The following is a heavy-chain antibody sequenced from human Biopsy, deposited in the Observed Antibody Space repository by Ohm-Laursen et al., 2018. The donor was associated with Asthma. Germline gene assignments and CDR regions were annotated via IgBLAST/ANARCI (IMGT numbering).Heavy chain of an antibody. D-gene: IGHD3-10*01. CDR1: GFTFSSYG. CDR2: MSYDGSIK. CDR3: ARGLDYSGRSGFDY. V-gene: IGHV3-33*05. Sequence: PLRLSCSASGFTFSSYGMDWVRQAPGKGLEWVSLMSYDGSIKDYADSVKGRFTISRDNSMNTLYLHMNSLGVEDTAVYYCARGLDYSGRSGFDYWGQGTLVTVSS. J-gene: IGHJ4*02.